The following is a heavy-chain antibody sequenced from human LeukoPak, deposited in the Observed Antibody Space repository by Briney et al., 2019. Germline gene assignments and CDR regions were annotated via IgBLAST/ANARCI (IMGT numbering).Heavy chain of an antibody. CDR3: ARVVGAMTFDY. D-gene: IGHD1-26*01. CDR2: IYSGGST. Sequence: PGGSLRLSCAASGFTVSSNYMSWIRQAPGKGLEWVSVIYSGGSTYYADSVKVRFTISRDNSKNTLYLQMNSLRAEDTAVYYCARVVGAMTFDYWGQGTLVTVSS. V-gene: IGHV3-66*01. J-gene: IGHJ4*02. CDR1: GFTVSSNY.